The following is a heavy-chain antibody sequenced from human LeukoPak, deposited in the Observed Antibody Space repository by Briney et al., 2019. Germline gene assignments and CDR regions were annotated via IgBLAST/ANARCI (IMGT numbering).Heavy chain of an antibody. J-gene: IGHJ4*02. CDR2: IYPGDSDT. Sequence: GESLKISCKGSGYSFTSYWIGWVRQMPGKGLEGMGVIYPGDSDTRYSPSFQGAVTISADKSISTAYLQWSSLKASDTAMYYCASLPSSGYYYFAYWAREPWSPSPQ. V-gene: IGHV5-51*01. CDR1: GYSFTSYW. D-gene: IGHD3-22*01. CDR3: ASLPSSGYYYFAY.